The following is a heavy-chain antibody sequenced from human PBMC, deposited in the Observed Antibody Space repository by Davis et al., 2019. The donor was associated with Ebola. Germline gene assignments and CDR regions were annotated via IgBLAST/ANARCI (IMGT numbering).Heavy chain of an antibody. J-gene: IGHJ6*02. D-gene: IGHD6-6*01. Sequence: PGGSLRLSCAASGFTFSSYEMNWVRQAPGKGLEWVSYISSSGSTIYYADSVKGRFTISRDNAKNSLYLQMNSLRAEDTAVYYCARDSGSSFYYYYGMDVWGQGTTVTVSS. CDR1: GFTFSSYE. CDR3: ARDSGSSFYYYYGMDV. CDR2: ISSSGSTI. V-gene: IGHV3-48*03.